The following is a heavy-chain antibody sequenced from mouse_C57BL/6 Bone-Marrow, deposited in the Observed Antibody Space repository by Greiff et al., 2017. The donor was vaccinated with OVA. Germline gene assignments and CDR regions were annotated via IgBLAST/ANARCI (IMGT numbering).Heavy chain of an antibody. CDR3: ARRDSSAWFAY. D-gene: IGHD3-2*02. Sequence: VQLKESGPELVKPGASVKISCKASGYSFTGYYMNWVKQSPEKSLEWIGEINPSTGGTPYNQKFKAKATLTVDKSSSTAYMQLKSLTSEDSAVYYCARRDSSAWFAYWGQGTLVTVSA. CDR2: INPSTGGT. J-gene: IGHJ3*01. V-gene: IGHV1-42*01. CDR1: GYSFTGYY.